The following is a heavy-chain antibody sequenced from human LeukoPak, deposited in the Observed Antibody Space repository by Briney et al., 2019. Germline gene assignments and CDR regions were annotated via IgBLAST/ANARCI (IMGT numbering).Heavy chain of an antibody. Sequence: SETLSLTCTVSGGSISSYYWSWIRQPPGKGLEWIGYIYYSGSTNYNPSLKSRVTISVDTSKNQFSLKLNSVTAADTAVYYCARGSITMVRGVIDYWGQGTLVTVSS. D-gene: IGHD3-10*01. CDR2: IYYSGST. V-gene: IGHV4-59*01. J-gene: IGHJ4*02. CDR1: GGSISSYY. CDR3: ARGSITMVRGVIDY.